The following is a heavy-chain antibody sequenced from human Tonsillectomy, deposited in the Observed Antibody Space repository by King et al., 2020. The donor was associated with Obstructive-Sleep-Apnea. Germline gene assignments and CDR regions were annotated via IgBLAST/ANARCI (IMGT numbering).Heavy chain of an antibody. CDR1: GDSISTSSYY. D-gene: IGHD3-10*01. Sequence: QLQESGPGLVKPSETLSLTCNVSGDSISTSSYYWGWIRQPPGKGLQWIGTIYYNGSPHYNPSLKSRVTISVDTSKNQFSLKLSSVTAADTAVYYCAREPPPPMVRGDRNDYWGQGTLVIVSS. CDR3: AREPPPPMVRGDRNDY. CDR2: IYYNGSP. V-gene: IGHV4-39*07. J-gene: IGHJ4*02.